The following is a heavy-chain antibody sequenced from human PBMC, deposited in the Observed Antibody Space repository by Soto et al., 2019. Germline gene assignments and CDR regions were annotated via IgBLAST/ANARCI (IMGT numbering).Heavy chain of an antibody. CDR3: AKAHMVRGVMAQVDY. V-gene: IGHV3-23*01. D-gene: IGHD3-10*01. Sequence: GGSLRLSCAASGFTFSNFGMSWVGQAPGKGLEWVSAISGSGGSKYYADSVKGRFTISRDNSKNTLYLQMNSLRAEQTAVYYCAKAHMVRGVMAQVDYWGQGTLVTVSS. CDR2: ISGSGGSK. J-gene: IGHJ4*02. CDR1: GFTFSNFG.